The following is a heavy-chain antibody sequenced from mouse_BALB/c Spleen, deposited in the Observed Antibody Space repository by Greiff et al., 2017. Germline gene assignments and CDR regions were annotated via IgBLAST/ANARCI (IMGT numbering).Heavy chain of an antibody. CDR1: GFTFSSYA. J-gene: IGHJ2*01. Sequence: EVKLVESGGGLVKPGGSLKLSCAASGFTFSSYAMSWVRQTPEKRLEWVASISSGGSTYYPDSVKGRFTISRDNARNILYLQMSSLRSEDTAMYYCARTTTALFDYWGQGTTLTVSS. V-gene: IGHV5-6-5*01. D-gene: IGHD1-2*01. CDR3: ARTTTALFDY. CDR2: ISSGGST.